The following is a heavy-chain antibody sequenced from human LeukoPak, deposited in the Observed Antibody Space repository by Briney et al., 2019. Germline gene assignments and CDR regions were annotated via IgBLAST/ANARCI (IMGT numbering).Heavy chain of an antibody. D-gene: IGHD3-10*01. J-gene: IGHJ6*03. CDR3: ARDPGSYNYYMDV. V-gene: IGHV1-46*01. CDR2: INPSGGST. CDR1: GYTFTSYY. Sequence: ASVKVSCKASGYTFTSYYMHWVRQAPGQGLEWMGIINPSGGSTSYAQKFQGRVTMTRDMSTSTVYMELSSLRSEDTAVCYCARDPGSYNYYMDVWGKGTTVTVSS.